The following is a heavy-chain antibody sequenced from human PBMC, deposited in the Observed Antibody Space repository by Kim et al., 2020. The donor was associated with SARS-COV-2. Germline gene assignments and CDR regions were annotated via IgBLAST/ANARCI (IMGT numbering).Heavy chain of an antibody. D-gene: IGHD3-22*01. CDR2: ISVSSTTK. V-gene: IGHV3-48*02. Sequence: GGSLRLSCAASGFTFSSYSMNWVRQAPGKGLEWVSYISVSSTTKYYADSVRGRFTISRDSAKNSLFLQMNSLRDEDTGVYYCARDRGSNYDIFDYWGQGTLVTVSS. CDR3: ARDRGSNYDIFDY. J-gene: IGHJ4*02. CDR1: GFTFSSYS.